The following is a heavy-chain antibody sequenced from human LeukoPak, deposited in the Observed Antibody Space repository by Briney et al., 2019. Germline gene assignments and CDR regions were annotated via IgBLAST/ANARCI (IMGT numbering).Heavy chain of an antibody. CDR2: ISYDGSNK. Sequence: GRSLRLSCAASGFTFSSYGMHWVRQAPGKGLEWVAVISYDGSNKYYADSVKGRFIISRDNSKNTLYLQMNSLRAEDTAVYYCAKPVPDIVVVVAAPLTEWGQGTLVTVSS. J-gene: IGHJ4*02. D-gene: IGHD2-15*01. CDR3: AKPVPDIVVVVAAPLTE. CDR1: GFTFSSYG. V-gene: IGHV3-30*18.